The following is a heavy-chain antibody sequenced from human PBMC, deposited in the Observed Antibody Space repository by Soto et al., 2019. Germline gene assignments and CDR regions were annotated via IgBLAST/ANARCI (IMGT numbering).Heavy chain of an antibody. CDR2: ISGSGGRT. CDR1: GFTFSSYA. CDR3: AKARRFFEWLPHVFDI. Sequence: GGSLRLSCAASGFTFSSYAMSWVRQAPGKGLEWVSAISGSGGRTSYADSVKGRFTISRDNSKNTLYLQMNSLRAEDTAVYYCAKARRFFEWLPHVFDIWGPGTMVTVSS. J-gene: IGHJ3*02. D-gene: IGHD3-3*01. V-gene: IGHV3-23*01.